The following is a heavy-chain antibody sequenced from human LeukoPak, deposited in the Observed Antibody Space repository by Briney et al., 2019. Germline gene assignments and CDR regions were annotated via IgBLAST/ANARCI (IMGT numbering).Heavy chain of an antibody. D-gene: IGHD3-10*01. CDR3: ARDLGDSFDY. V-gene: IGHV1-46*01. CDR2: ISPGGGGT. Sequence: GASVRVSCKASGYKFTSYNIQWVRHAPGQGLEWMGVISPGGGGTTYAQKCRGRVTMTRATSTITVCLDLSSVRSEDTAVYYCARDLGDSFDYWGQGTVVTVFS. J-gene: IGHJ4*02. CDR1: GYKFTSYN.